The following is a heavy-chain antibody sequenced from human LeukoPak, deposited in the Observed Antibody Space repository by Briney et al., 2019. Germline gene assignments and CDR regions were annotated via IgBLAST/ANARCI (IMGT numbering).Heavy chain of an antibody. CDR2: ISGSGGGT. V-gene: IGHV3-23*01. CDR3: AKHKGAGSRYSYSMDV. J-gene: IGHJ6*03. D-gene: IGHD6-13*01. Sequence: PGGSLRLSXAASGFTFVTFAMGWVRQAPGKGLEWVSTISGSGGGTYYADSVKGRFTISRDNSKNTLYLQMNSLRAEDTAVYYFAKHKGAGSRYSYSMDVWGKGATVTVSS. CDR1: GFTFVTFA.